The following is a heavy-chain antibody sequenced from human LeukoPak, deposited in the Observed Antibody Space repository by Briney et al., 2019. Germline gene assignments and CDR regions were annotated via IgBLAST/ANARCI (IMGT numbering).Heavy chain of an antibody. J-gene: IGHJ3*02. CDR1: GFTFSSYG. Sequence: GRSLRLSCAASGFTFSSYGMNWVRQAPGKGLEWVAVISYDGSNKYYADSVKGRFTISRDNSKNTLYLQMNSLRAEDTAVYCCAKDGSSGYYPYAFDIWGQGTKVTVSS. D-gene: IGHD3-22*01. V-gene: IGHV3-30*18. CDR2: ISYDGSNK. CDR3: AKDGSSGYYPYAFDI.